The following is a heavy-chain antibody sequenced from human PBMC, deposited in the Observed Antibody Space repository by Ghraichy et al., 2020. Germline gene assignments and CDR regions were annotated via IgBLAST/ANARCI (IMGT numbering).Heavy chain of an antibody. CDR2: IHHSGTT. Sequence: SETLPLTCTVSGGSINSDYWSWIRQPPGKGLEQIGYIHHSGTTIYNPSLLSRVTISLDTSKNQFSLNLRSVTAADSAVYYCARLRGSRTNPPYAKWGQGILVTGSS. CDR3: ARLRGSRTNPPYAK. J-gene: IGHJ4*02. D-gene: IGHD3-10*01. CDR1: GGSINSDY. V-gene: IGHV4-59*01.